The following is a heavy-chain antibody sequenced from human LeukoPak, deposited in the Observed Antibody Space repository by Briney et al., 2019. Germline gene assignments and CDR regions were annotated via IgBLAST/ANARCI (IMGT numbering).Heavy chain of an antibody. D-gene: IGHD3-3*01. CDR2: ISSSGSTI. V-gene: IGHV3-48*01. CDR3: ARDRILDDFWSGYYMGGAFDI. Sequence: GGSLRLSCAASGFTFSSYSMNWVRQAPGKGLEWVSYISSSGSTIYYADSVKGRFTISRDNAKNSLYLQMNSLRAEDTAVYYCARDRILDDFWSGYYMGGAFDIWGQGTMVTVSS. CDR1: GFTFSSYS. J-gene: IGHJ3*02.